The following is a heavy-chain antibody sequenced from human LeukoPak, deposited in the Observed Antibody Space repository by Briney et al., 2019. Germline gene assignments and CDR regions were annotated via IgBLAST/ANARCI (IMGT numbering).Heavy chain of an antibody. V-gene: IGHV3-30*04. Sequence: GRSLRLSCEASGFSFNLFSMYWIRQTPDKRLEWLAVTSHDETTKLYADSVKGRFTISRDNSKNTVYLQMNSLKVDDTAFYFCARSRLGLWLSVIDYRGQGTLVTVSA. J-gene: IGHJ4*02. CDR1: GFSFNLFS. D-gene: IGHD3-9*01. CDR2: TSHDETTK. CDR3: ARSRLGLWLSVIDY.